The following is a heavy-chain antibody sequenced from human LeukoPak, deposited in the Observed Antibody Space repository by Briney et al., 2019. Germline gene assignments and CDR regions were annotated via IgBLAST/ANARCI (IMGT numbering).Heavy chain of an antibody. CDR2: INYGGRT. CDR3: VRGSSYASHRYDPGFFGP. CDR1: GGSFSGFY. J-gene: IGHJ5*02. V-gene: IGHV4-34*01. Sequence: SETLSLTCAVYGGSFSGFYWTWIRQTPGKGLEWIGEINYGGRTNYSPSLKSRVTISIDTSKDQFSLRLSSLTAADTGLYFCVRGSSYASHRYDPGFFGPWGQGTLVTVSS. D-gene: IGHD6-6*01.